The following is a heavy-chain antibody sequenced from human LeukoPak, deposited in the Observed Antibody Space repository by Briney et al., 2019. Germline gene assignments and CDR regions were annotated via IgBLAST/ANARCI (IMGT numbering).Heavy chain of an antibody. V-gene: IGHV4-34*01. D-gene: IGHD3-9*01. J-gene: IGHJ5*02. CDR1: GGSFSGYY. Sequence: PETLSLTCAVYGGSFSGYYWSWIRQPPGKGLEWIGEINHSGSTNYNPSLKSRVTISVDTSKNQFSLKLSSVTAADTAVYYCARQGIMDYDILTWGQGTLVIVSS. CDR3: ARQGIMDYDILT. CDR2: INHSGST.